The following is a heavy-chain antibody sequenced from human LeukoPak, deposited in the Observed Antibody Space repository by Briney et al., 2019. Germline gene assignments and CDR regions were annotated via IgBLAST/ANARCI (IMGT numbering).Heavy chain of an antibody. D-gene: IGHD3-22*01. CDR3: ARAADYYDSSGSRHDAFDI. CDR1: GYTFTGYY. CDR2: INPKSGGT. V-gene: IGHV1-2*02. Sequence: ASVKVSCKASGYTFTGYYIHWVRQAPGQGLEWMGWINPKSGGTNYAQKFRGRVTMTRDTSINTAYMELSRLRSGDTAVYYCARAADYYDSSGSRHDAFDIWGQGTMVTVSS. J-gene: IGHJ3*02.